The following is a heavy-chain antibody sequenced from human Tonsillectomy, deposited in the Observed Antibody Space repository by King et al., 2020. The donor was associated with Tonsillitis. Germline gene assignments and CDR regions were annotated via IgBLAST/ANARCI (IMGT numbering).Heavy chain of an antibody. D-gene: IGHD5-18*01. CDR2: ISGSGGST. V-gene: IGHV3-23*04. Sequence: VQLVESGGGLVQPGGSLRLSCAASGFTFSNYAMNWVPQAPGKGLEWVSAISGSGGSTYYADSVKGRFTISRDNSKNTLYLQMNSLRAEDTAIYYCAKARAMANFDCWGQGTLVTVSS. CDR1: GFTFSNYA. CDR3: AKARAMANFDC. J-gene: IGHJ4*02.